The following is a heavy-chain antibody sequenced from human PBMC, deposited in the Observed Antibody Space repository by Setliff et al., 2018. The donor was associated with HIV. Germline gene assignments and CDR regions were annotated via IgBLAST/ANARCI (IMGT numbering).Heavy chain of an antibody. V-gene: IGHV4-61*09. J-gene: IGHJ3*02. CDR1: DASFSSGSYY. Sequence: SETLSLTCTVSDASFSSGSYYWSWIRHRAGKGLEWIGHIYASGSTKYNPSLKSRVTKSVDTSKNQFSLKLSSVTAADTAVYYCARAGSMVRGVIISAIDIWGQGTMVTVSS. D-gene: IGHD3-10*01. CDR2: IYASGST. CDR3: ARAGSMVRGVIISAIDI.